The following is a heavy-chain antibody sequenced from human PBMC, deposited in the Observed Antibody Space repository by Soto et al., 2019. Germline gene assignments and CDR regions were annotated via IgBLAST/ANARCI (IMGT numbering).Heavy chain of an antibody. CDR2: ISGSGGST. CDR3: AKDRERITIFGVVGAHKGRMDV. V-gene: IGHV3-23*01. Sequence: GGSLRLSCAASGFTFSSYAMSWVRQAPGKGLEWVSAISGSGGSTYYADSVKGRFTISRDNSKNTLYLQMNSLRAEDTAVYYCAKDRERITIFGVVGAHKGRMDVWGQGTTVTVSS. CDR1: GFTFSSYA. D-gene: IGHD3-3*01. J-gene: IGHJ6*02.